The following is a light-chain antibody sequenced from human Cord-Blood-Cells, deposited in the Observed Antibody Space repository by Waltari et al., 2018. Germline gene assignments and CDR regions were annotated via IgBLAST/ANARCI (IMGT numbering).Light chain of an antibody. Sequence: DIQLTQSPSSLAASVGDRVTITCQASQDISNYLNWYKQKPGKDPKLLIYDASNLETGVPSRFSGSGSGTDFTFTISSLQPEDIATYYCQQYDNLPALTFGGGTKVEIK. CDR2: DAS. J-gene: IGKJ4*01. CDR1: QDISNY. CDR3: QQYDNLPALT. V-gene: IGKV1-33*01.